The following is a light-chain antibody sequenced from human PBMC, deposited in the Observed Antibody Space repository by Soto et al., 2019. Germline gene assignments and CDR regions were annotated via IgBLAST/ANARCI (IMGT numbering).Light chain of an antibody. V-gene: IGLV2-14*01. CDR2: EVS. Sequence: QSVLTQPASVSGSPGQSITISCTGTSSDVGGYNYVSWYQQHPGKAPKLIIYEVSNRPSGVSNRFSGSKSGNTASLTISGLQAEDETDYYCSSCTSSSTCLFGTGTKLTVL. CDR1: SSDVGGYNY. CDR3: SSCTSSSTCL. J-gene: IGLJ1*01.